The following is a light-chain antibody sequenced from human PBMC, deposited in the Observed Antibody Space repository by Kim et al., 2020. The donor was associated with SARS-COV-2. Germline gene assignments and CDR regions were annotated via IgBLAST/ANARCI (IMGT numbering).Light chain of an antibody. V-gene: IGLV1-47*01. J-gene: IGLJ2*01. CDR2: RNN. Sequence: PGQRVTISCSGSSSNNGSNYVYWYQQLPGTAPKLLIYRNNQRPSGVPDRFSGSKSGTSASLAISGHRSEDEADYYCAAWDDSLSVVFGGGTQLTVL. CDR3: AAWDDSLSVV. CDR1: SSNNGSNY.